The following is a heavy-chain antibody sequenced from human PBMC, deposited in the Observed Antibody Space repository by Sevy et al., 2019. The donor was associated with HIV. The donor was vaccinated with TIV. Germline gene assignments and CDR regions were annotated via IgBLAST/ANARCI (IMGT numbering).Heavy chain of an antibody. CDR3: AKGGGGHYDPDEIGYYFYYYNMDV. J-gene: IGHJ6*03. V-gene: IGHV3-23*01. CDR2: ISGSGSRT. CDR1: GFSFDSYG. D-gene: IGHD3-22*01. Sequence: GGSLRLSCAVSGFSFDSYGMTWVRQAPGKGLEWVSGISGSGSRTYYADSVKGRFIISRDNSKNTLDLQMNSLRSEDTDIFYCAKGGGGHYDPDEIGYYFYYYNMDVWGKGTTVTVSS.